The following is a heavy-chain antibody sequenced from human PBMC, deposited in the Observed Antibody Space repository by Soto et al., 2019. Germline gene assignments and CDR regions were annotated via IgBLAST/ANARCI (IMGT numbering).Heavy chain of an antibody. V-gene: IGHV1-3*01. Sequence: GASVKVSCKASGYTFTRYTMNWGRQAPGQRLGWMGWINPDNGNTKSSQKFQDRVIITRDTSASTAYMDLSSLRSEDTAVYYCARGIATGQLDPWGQGTLVTFFS. CDR2: INPDNGNT. D-gene: IGHD2-15*01. J-gene: IGHJ5*02. CDR1: GYTFTRYT. CDR3: ARGIATGQLDP.